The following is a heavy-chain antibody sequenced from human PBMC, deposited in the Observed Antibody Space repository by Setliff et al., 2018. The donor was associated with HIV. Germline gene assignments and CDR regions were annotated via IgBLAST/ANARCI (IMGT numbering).Heavy chain of an antibody. V-gene: IGHV4-59*11. J-gene: IGHJ6*03. CDR3: ARVSPPPDNYSYYYMDV. CDR2: IYYSGTT. CDR1: GGSISSHY. D-gene: IGHD3-9*01. Sequence: SETLSLTCTVSGGSISSHYWSWIRQPPGKGLEWIAYIYYSGTTSYNPSLKSRVTISVDTSKNQFSLKLSSVTAADTALYYCARVSPPPDNYSYYYMDVWGKGTTVTVSS.